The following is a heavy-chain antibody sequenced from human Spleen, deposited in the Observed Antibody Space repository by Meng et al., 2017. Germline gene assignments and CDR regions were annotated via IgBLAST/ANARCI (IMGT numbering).Heavy chain of an antibody. Sequence: HLHLQGTGTGWVQPSGTLAPACIVSGGSFSNTNTYWVWIRQPPGKGLEWIGSIHSSGNTYYNPSLKSRVTISIDTSENQFSLKLSSVTAADTAVYYCARDPLLYPYNWFDPWGQGTLVTVSS. CDR1: GGSFSNTNTY. V-gene: IGHV4-39*07. D-gene: IGHD2-2*02. CDR3: ARDPLLYPYNWFDP. J-gene: IGHJ5*02. CDR2: IHSSGNT.